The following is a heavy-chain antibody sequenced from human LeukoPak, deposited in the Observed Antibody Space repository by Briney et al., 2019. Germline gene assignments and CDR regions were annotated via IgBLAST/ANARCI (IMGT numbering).Heavy chain of an antibody. CDR3: AGGDAKIVVYFVS. V-gene: IGHV4-59*01. D-gene: IGHD3-16*01. CDR2: IYYSGGT. J-gene: IGHJ4*02. Sequence: PSETLSLTCTVSGGSISSYYWSWIRQPPGKGLEWIGYIYYSGGTNYTPSLKSRVTISVDTSKNHFSLRLSSVTAADTAVYYCAGGDAKIVVYFVSGARETLVTVSS. CDR1: GGSISSYY.